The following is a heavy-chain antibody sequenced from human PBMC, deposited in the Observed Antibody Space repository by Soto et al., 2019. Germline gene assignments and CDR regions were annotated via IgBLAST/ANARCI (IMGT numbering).Heavy chain of an antibody. CDR1: GLTVSSNY. CDR2: IYSGGST. Sequence: EVQLVESGGGLIQPGGSLRLSCAASGLTVSSNYMTWVRQAPGKGLEWVSVIYSGGSTYYADSVKGRFTIARDNSKNTLHLQMNSLRAEDTAVDYCARGFNRLDYWGQGTLVTVSS. D-gene: IGHD4-17*01. V-gene: IGHV3-53*01. J-gene: IGHJ4*02. CDR3: ARGFNRLDY.